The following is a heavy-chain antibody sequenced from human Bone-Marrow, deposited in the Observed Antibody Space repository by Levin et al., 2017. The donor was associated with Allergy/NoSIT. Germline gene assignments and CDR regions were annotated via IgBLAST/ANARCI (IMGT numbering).Heavy chain of an antibody. CDR3: ARSFLYGTIPRDGLDV. D-gene: IGHD1-26*01. J-gene: IGHJ6*02. Sequence: SQTLSLTCTVSGGSIRRPYWSWIRPSPGKGLEWIGYVYYSGTTNYNPSLKSRVTISLDTSKNQFSLKLTSVTAADTAVYYCARSFLYGTIPRDGLDVWGHGTTVTVSS. CDR1: GGSIRRPY. CDR2: VYYSGTT. V-gene: IGHV4-59*11.